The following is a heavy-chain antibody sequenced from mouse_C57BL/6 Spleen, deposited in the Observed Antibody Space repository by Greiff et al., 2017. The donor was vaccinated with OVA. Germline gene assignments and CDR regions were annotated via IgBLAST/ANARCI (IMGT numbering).Heavy chain of an antibody. J-gene: IGHJ2*01. V-gene: IGHV5-6*01. CDR2: ISSGGSYT. Sequence: EVQGVESGGDLVKPGGSLKLSCAASGFTFSSYGMSWVRQTPDKRLEWVATISSGGSYTYYPDSVKGRFTISRDNAKNTLYLQMSSLKSEDTAMYYCARPSYGSSYDGYYFDYWGQGTTLTVSS. D-gene: IGHD1-1*01. CDR1: GFTFSSYG. CDR3: ARPSYGSSYDGYYFDY.